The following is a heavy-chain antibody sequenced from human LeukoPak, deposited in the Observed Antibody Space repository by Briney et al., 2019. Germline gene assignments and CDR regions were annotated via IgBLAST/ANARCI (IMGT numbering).Heavy chain of an antibody. V-gene: IGHV1-2*02. CDR1: GYSFTGYF. Sequence: ASVKVSCKASGYSFTGYFIHWVRQAPAQGLEWVGCINPTSGATSYAQKLQGRVTVTRDTSISTAYMELSRLRSGDTAVYYCARGLTAMNYFDYWGPGTLVTVSS. D-gene: IGHD2-21*02. J-gene: IGHJ4*02. CDR2: INPTSGAT. CDR3: ARGLTAMNYFDY.